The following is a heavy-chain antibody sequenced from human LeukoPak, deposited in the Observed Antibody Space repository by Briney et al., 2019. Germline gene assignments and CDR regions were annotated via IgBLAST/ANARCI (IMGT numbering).Heavy chain of an antibody. CDR2: IWYDGSKK. V-gene: IGHV3-33*01. D-gene: IGHD3-10*01. Sequence: PERSLSLSCAASGFTFRSYGMVWVRQAPGKGLEWVALIWYDGSKKNYADSVKGRFTISKDNSKNTLYLQMNSLKTEDTAVYYCTTEGYYVSGIYWGQGTLVTVSS. J-gene: IGHJ4*02. CDR3: TTEGYYVSGIY. CDR1: GFTFRSYG.